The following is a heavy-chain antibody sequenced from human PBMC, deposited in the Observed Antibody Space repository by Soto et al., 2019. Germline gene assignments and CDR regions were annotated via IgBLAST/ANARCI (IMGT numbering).Heavy chain of an antibody. CDR2: IYYSGST. J-gene: IGHJ4*02. CDR3: ARGGWYNDY. D-gene: IGHD6-19*01. V-gene: IGHV4-59*01. CDR1: GCSISSYY. Sequence: SETLSLTCTVSGCSISSYYWSWIRQPPGKGMEWIGYIYYSGSTNYNPSLKSRVTISVDTSKNQFSLKLSSVTAADTAVYYCARGGWYNDYWGQGTLVTVSS.